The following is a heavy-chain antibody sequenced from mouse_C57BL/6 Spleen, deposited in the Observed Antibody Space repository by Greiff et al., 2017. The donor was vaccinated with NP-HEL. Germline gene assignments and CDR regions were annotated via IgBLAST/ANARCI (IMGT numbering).Heavy chain of an antibody. CDR3: ARMVDYSNY. J-gene: IGHJ2*01. CDR2: INPNNGGT. Sequence: EVKLVESGPELVKPGASVKMSCKASGYTFTDYNMHWVKQSHGKSLEWIGYINPNNGGTSYNQKFKGKATLTVNKSSSTAYMELRSLTSEDSAVYYCARMVDYSNYWGQGTTLTVSS. D-gene: IGHD2-5*01. CDR1: GYTFTDYN. V-gene: IGHV1-22*01.